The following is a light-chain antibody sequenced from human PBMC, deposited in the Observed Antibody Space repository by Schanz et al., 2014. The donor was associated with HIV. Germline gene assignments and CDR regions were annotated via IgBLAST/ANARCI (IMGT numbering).Light chain of an antibody. V-gene: IGLV2-14*03. CDR3: SSYAGSNSYV. Sequence: QSALTQPASVSGAPGQSITISCTGTSSGLGGYNYAPRYQQHPGLAPKLLIYDVTTRPSGVSNRFSGSKSGNTASLTISGLQAEDEADYYCSSYAGSNSYVFGTGTKLTVL. J-gene: IGLJ1*01. CDR1: SSGLGGYNY. CDR2: DVT.